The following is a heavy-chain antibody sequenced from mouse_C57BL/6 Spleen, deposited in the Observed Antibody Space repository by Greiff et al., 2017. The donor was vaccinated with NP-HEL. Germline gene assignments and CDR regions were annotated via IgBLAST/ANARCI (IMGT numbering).Heavy chain of an antibody. CDR2: INPYNGDT. Sequence: VQLQQSGPELVKPGDSVKISCKASGYSFTGYFMNWVMQSHGKSLEWIGRINPYNGDTFYNQKFKGKATLTVDKSSSTAHMELRSLTSEDSAVYYCARWGVVAHWYFDVWGTGTTVTVSS. J-gene: IGHJ1*03. CDR3: ARWGVVAHWYFDV. D-gene: IGHD1-1*01. V-gene: IGHV1-20*01. CDR1: GYSFTGYF.